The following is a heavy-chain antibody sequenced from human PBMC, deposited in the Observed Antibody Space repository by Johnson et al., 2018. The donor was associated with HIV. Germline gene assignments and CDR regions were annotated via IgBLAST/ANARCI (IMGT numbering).Heavy chain of an antibody. V-gene: IGHV3-30*04. J-gene: IGHJ3*01. CDR1: GFTFSSYA. Sequence: QVQLVESGGGVVQPGKSLRLFCAASGFTFSSYAMHWVRQAPGKGLELVAVVSSAGSNKYYADSVKGRFTISRDNSKNTLYLQMNSLRAEDTAVYYCARFDEGWTAFDFWGQGTMVTVSS. CDR2: VSSAGSNK. D-gene: IGHD2-15*01. CDR3: ARFDEGWTAFDF.